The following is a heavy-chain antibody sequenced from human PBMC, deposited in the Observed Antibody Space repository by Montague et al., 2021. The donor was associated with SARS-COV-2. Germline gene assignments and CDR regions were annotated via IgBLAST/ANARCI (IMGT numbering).Heavy chain of an antibody. D-gene: IGHD3-22*01. CDR3: ARFPTSYYYDSKAAPATPDAFDI. J-gene: IGHJ3*02. CDR2: IYYSGST. CDR1: GGSFSGYY. Sequence: SETLSLTCAVYGGSFSGYYWGWIRQPPGKGLEWIGSIYYSGSTYYNPSLKSRVTISVDTSKNQFSLKLSSVTAADTAVYYCARFPTSYYYDSKAAPATPDAFDIWGQGTMATVSS. V-gene: IGHV4-39*01.